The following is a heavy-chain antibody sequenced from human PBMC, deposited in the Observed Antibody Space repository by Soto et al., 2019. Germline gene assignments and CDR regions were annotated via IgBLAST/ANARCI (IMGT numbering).Heavy chain of an antibody. CDR2: ISAYNGNT. CDR3: ARRGVRYQLLAGMDV. Sequence: QFQLVQSGAAAKKPGASVKVSCKASGYTFTSYGISWVRKAPGQGLEWMGWISAYNGNTNYAQKLQGRVTMTTDTSTSTAYMELRSLRSDDTAVYYCARRGVRYQLLAGMDVWGQGTTVTVSS. D-gene: IGHD2-2*01. CDR1: GYTFTSYG. V-gene: IGHV1-18*04. J-gene: IGHJ6*02.